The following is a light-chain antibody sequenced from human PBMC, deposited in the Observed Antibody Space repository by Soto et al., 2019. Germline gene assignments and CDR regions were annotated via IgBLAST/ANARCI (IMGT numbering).Light chain of an antibody. Sequence: EIVMTQSPATLSVSPGERATLSCRASKSVSSNLAWYQQTPGQAPRLLIYGSSTRATGIPARFSGSGSGTEFTLTISSLQSEDFAVYYCQQYNNWPPYTFGQGTKLEIK. CDR1: KSVSSN. CDR2: GSS. V-gene: IGKV3-15*01. CDR3: QQYNNWPPYT. J-gene: IGKJ2*01.